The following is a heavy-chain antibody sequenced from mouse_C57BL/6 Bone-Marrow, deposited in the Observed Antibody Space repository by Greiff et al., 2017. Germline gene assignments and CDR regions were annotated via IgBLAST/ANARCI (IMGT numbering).Heavy chain of an antibody. J-gene: IGHJ3*01. Sequence: EVQLQESGPVLVKPGASVKMSCKASGYTFTDYYMNWVKQSHGKSLEWIGVINPYNGGTSYNQKFKGKATLTVDKSSSTAYMERNSLTSEDSAFYYCASYYYGSSYPACFAYWGQGTLVTVSA. CDR3: ASYYYGSSYPACFAY. V-gene: IGHV1-19*01. CDR1: GYTFTDYY. CDR2: INPYNGGT. D-gene: IGHD1-1*01.